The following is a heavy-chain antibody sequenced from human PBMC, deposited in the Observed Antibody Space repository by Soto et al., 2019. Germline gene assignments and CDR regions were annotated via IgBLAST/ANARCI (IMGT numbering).Heavy chain of an antibody. CDR1: GGTFSSYA. D-gene: IGHD5-18*01. CDR2: IIPIFGTA. Sequence: QVQLVQSGGEVKKPGSSVKVSCKASGGTFSSYAISWVRQAPGQGLEWMGGIIPIFGTANYAQTFQGRVTITADESTSTAHMGLSSQRSEDTAVYYCARRRVRSSYGYFYYYSGMDVWGQGTTVSVSS. CDR3: ARRRVRSSYGYFYYYSGMDV. J-gene: IGHJ6*02. V-gene: IGHV1-69*01.